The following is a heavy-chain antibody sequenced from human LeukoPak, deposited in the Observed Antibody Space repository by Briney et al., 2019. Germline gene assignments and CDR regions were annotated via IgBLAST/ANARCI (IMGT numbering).Heavy chain of an antibody. J-gene: IGHJ6*02. CDR1: GFVSYRYA. CDR2: ISHDAVNK. CDR3: ARGSYCSGGTCYDYSYYGMDV. Sequence: GGSLRLSCAASGFVSYRYAMHWVRQAPGKGLEWLAVISHDAVNKYYLESEKGRFTISRDNSMDTLYLQINSLRPEDTAVYYCARGSYCSGGTCYDYSYYGMDVWGQGTTVTVSS. V-gene: IGHV3-30-3*01. D-gene: IGHD2-15*01.